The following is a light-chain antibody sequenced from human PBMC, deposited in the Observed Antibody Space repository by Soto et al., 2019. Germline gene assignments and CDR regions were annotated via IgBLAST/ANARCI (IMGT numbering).Light chain of an antibody. J-gene: IGKJ1*01. CDR3: QQYNNWPPWT. CDR1: QSVSSSY. CDR2: GAS. V-gene: IGKV3-15*01. Sequence: EIVLTQSACTLSLSAGERATLSCRASQSVSSSYLAWYQQKPGQAPRLLIYGASTRATGIPARFSGSGSATEFTPTISSLQSEDFAVYYCQQYNNWPPWTFGQGTKVDIK.